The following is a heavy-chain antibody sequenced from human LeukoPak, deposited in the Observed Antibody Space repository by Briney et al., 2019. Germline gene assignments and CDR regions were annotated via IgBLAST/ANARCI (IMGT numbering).Heavy chain of an antibody. V-gene: IGHV3-66*01. CDR1: GFTVSNNY. D-gene: IGHD1-1*01. CDR3: ARETQLRSFDY. Sequence: GGSLRLSCSASGFTVSNNYMSSVRQAPEKGLEWVSIIYSGGSTYYADSVKGRFTISRDNSKNTLYLQMNSLRAEDTAVYYCARETQLRSFDYWGQGTLVTVSS. CDR2: IYSGGST. J-gene: IGHJ4*02.